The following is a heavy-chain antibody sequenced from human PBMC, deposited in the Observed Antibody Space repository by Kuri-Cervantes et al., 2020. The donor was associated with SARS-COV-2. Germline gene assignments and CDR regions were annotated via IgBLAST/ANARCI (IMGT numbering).Heavy chain of an antibody. V-gene: IGHV1-3*01. CDR2: INAGNGNT. CDR1: GYTFTSYA. Sequence: ASVKVSCKASGYTFTSYAMHWVRQAPGQRLEWMGWINAGNGNTKYSQKFQGRVTITRDTSASTAYMELSSLRSEDTAVYYCARGGYCSGGSCYPYYYYYYGMDVWGQGTTVTGSS. D-gene: IGHD2-15*01. CDR3: ARGGYCSGGSCYPYYYYYYGMDV. J-gene: IGHJ6*02.